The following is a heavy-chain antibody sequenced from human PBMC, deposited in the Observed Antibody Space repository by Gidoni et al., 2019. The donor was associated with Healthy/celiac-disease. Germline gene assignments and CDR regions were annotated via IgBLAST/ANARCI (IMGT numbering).Heavy chain of an antibody. CDR2: LNPNSGNT. J-gene: IGHJ5*02. CDR3: ARAPTMVRGGAYWFDP. D-gene: IGHD3-10*01. V-gene: IGHV1-8*01. Sequence: QVQLVQSGAEVQKPRASVQVSCKASGYTFTSYDINWVRQATGQGLEWMGWLNPNSGNTGYEQKFQGRVTMTRNTSISTAYMELSSLRSEDTAVYYCARAPTMVRGGAYWFDPWGQGTLVTVSS. CDR1: GYTFTSYD.